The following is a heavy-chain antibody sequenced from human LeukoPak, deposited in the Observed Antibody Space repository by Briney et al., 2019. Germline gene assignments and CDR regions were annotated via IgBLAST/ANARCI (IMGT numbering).Heavy chain of an antibody. Sequence: PGGSLRLSCAASGFTFSNAWMSWVRQAPGKGLEWVGRIKSKPDGGTTDCAAPVKGRFTISSDDSKNTLYLQMNSLKTEDTAVYYCTTDPPPYSSGLYFDYWGQGTLVTVSS. J-gene: IGHJ4*02. CDR2: IKSKPDGGTT. V-gene: IGHV3-15*01. D-gene: IGHD6-19*01. CDR3: TTDPPPYSSGLYFDY. CDR1: GFTFSNAW.